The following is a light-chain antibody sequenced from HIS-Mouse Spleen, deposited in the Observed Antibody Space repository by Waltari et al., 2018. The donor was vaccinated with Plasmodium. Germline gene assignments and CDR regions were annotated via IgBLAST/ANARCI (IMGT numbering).Light chain of an antibody. Sequence: QSALTQPPSASGSPGQSVTISCTGTSSDVGGSTYVPWYQQHPGKAPKLMLYEISKRPSGVPDRFSGSKSGNTASLTVSGLQAEDEADYYCSSYAGSNNLVFGGGTKLTVL. V-gene: IGLV2-8*01. CDR2: EIS. J-gene: IGLJ2*01. CDR3: SSYAGSNNLV. CDR1: SSDVGGSTY.